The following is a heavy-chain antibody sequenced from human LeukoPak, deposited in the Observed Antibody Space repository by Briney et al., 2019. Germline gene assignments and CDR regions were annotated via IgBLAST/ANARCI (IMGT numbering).Heavy chain of an antibody. V-gene: IGHV3-20*04. J-gene: IGHJ3*02. CDR3: ARVLRSSWYGAFDI. D-gene: IGHD6-13*01. CDR2: INWNGGST. CDR1: GFTFDDYG. Sequence: GGSLRLSCAASGFTFDDYGMSWVRQAPGKGLEWVSGINWNGGSTGYADSVKGRFTISRDNAKNSLYLQMNSLRAEDTALYYCARVLRSSWYGAFDIWGQGTMVTVSS.